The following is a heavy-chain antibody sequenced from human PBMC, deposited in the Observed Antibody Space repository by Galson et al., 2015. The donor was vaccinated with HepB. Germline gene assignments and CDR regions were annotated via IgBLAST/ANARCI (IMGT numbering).Heavy chain of an antibody. J-gene: IGHJ1*01. CDR3: ATRSGASGWYSYFQH. Sequence: SVKVSCKASGGTFSTYAISWVRQAPGQGLEWMGRIIPILAITNSAQNFQGRVTITADMSTSTAYMELSSLRSEDTAVYYCATRSGASGWYSYFQHWGQGTLVTVSS. D-gene: IGHD6-19*01. CDR1: GGTFSTYA. V-gene: IGHV1-69*04. CDR2: IIPILAIT.